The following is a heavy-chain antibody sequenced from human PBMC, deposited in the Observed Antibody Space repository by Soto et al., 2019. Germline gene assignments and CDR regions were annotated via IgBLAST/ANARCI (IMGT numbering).Heavy chain of an antibody. CDR1: GPTFSAYG. CDR3: AKASHCNKGRCSLGLIGDRAFDI. J-gene: IGHJ3*02. D-gene: IGHD2-8*01. CDR2: ISYDGSKK. Sequence: QARLVESGGGVVQPGRSLRLSCEASGPTFSAYGMHWVRQAPGKGLEWVATISYDGSKKYFGDSVKGRFTISRDNSKSTLYLEMNSLRTEDTAVYYCAKASHCNKGRCSLGLIGDRAFDIWGQGTMVTVSS. V-gene: IGHV3-30*18.